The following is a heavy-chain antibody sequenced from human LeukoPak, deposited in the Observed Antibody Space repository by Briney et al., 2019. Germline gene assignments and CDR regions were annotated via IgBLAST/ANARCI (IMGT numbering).Heavy chain of an antibody. CDR2: INSNSGGT. J-gene: IGHJ4*02. V-gene: IGHV1-2*02. CDR1: RYTFTGYY. Sequence: ASVKVSCKASRYTFTGYYMHWVRQAPGQGLEWMGWINSNSGGTNYAQKFQGRVTMTRDTSISTAYMELSRLRSDDTAVYYCARDARTHYYDSSGSFDYWGQGTLVTVSS. CDR3: ARDARTHYYDSSGSFDY. D-gene: IGHD3-22*01.